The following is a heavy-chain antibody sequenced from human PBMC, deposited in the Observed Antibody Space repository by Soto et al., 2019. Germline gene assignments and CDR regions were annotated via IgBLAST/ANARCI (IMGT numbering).Heavy chain of an antibody. CDR2: IYYSGST. Sequence: SETLSLTCTVSGGSISSSSYYWGWIRQPPGKGLEWIGSIYYSGSTYYNPSLKSRVTISVDTSKNLFSLKLSSVTAADTAVYYCARVGAIVVVPAADYYGMDVWGQGTTVTVSS. D-gene: IGHD2-2*01. V-gene: IGHV4-39*07. CDR1: GGSISSSSYY. J-gene: IGHJ6*02. CDR3: ARVGAIVVVPAADYYGMDV.